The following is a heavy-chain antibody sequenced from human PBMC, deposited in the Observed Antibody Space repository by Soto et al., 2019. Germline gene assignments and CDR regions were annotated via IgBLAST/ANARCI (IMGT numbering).Heavy chain of an antibody. Sequence: LRLSCAASGFTFSSYSMNWVRQAPGKGLEWVSSISSSSSYIYYADSVKGRFTISRDNAKNSLYLQMNSLRAEDTAVYYCARDSPVYCSSTSCSIDYWGQGTLVTVSS. D-gene: IGHD2-2*01. CDR2: ISSSSSYI. V-gene: IGHV3-21*01. CDR3: ARDSPVYCSSTSCSIDY. CDR1: GFTFSSYS. J-gene: IGHJ4*02.